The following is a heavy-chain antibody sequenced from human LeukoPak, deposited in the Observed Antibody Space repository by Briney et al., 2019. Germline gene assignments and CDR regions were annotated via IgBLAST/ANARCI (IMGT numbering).Heavy chain of an antibody. CDR1: GYTFTGYY. CDR3: ARDIVVVPAATIPLT. Sequence: ASVKVSCKASGYTFTGYYMHWVRQAPGQGLEWMGWINPNSGGTNYAQKFQGRVTMARDTSISTAYMELSRLRSDDTAVYYCARDIVVVPAATIPLTWGQGTLVTVSS. J-gene: IGHJ5*02. D-gene: IGHD2-2*01. CDR2: INPNSGGT. V-gene: IGHV1-2*02.